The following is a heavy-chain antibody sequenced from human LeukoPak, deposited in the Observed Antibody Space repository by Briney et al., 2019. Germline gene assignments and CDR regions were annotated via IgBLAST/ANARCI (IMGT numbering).Heavy chain of an antibody. CDR3: ARRMSSWYEFDY. CDR2: ISSSGSTI. CDR1: GFTFSDYY. V-gene: IGHV3-11*01. D-gene: IGHD6-13*01. J-gene: IGHJ4*02. Sequence: GGSLRLSCAASGFTFSDYYTSWIRQAPGKGLERVSYISSSGSTIYYADSVKGRFTISRDNAKNSLYLQMDSLRAEDTAVYYCARRMSSWYEFDYWGQGTLVTVSS.